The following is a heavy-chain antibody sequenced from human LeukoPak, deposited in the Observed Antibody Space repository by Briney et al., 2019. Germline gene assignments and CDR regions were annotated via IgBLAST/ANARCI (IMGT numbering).Heavy chain of an antibody. Sequence: PGGSLRLSCGGSGFPFRNYGMHWVRQSPGKGLEWLALISPDGRSEYYAGSVKGRFTISRDKSKNTLYLQMNSLRAEDTAVYYCAKAAQPGYSYGRTFYFDYWGQGTLVTVSS. D-gene: IGHD5-18*01. V-gene: IGHV3-30*18. CDR3: AKAAQPGYSYGRTFYFDY. CDR1: GFPFRNYG. J-gene: IGHJ4*02. CDR2: ISPDGRSE.